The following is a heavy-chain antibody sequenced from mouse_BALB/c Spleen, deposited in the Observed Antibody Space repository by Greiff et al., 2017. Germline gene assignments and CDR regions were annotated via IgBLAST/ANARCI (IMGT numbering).Heavy chain of an antibody. CDR3: ARATATGAMDY. V-gene: IGHV1S137*01. CDR1: GYTFTDYA. CDR2: ISTYYGDA. Sequence: VKLQESGAELVRPGVSVKISCKGSGYTFTDYAMHWVKQSHAKSLEWIGVISTYYGDASYNQKFKGKATMTVDKSSSTAYMELARLTSEDSAIYYCARATATGAMDYWGQGTSVTVSS. J-gene: IGHJ4*01. D-gene: IGHD1-2*01.